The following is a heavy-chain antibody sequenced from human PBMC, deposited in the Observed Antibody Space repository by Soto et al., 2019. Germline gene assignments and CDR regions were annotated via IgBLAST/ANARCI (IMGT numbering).Heavy chain of an antibody. J-gene: IGHJ4*02. CDR3: ARAFVLVPANIDY. V-gene: IGHV1-3*01. Sequence: ASVNVSCKASGYTFTSYAMHWVRQAPGQRLEWMGWINAGNGNTKYSQKFQGRVTITRDTSASTAYMELSSLRSEDTAVYYCARAFVLVPANIDYWGQGTLVTVSS. CDR2: INAGNGNT. D-gene: IGHD2-2*01. CDR1: GYTFTSYA.